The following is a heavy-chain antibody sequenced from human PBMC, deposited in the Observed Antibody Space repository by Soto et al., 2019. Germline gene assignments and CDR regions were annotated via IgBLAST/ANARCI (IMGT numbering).Heavy chain of an antibody. J-gene: IGHJ6*02. CDR3: AAESFTTIFGVVINNGMDV. CDR1: GFTFTSSA. V-gene: IGHV1-58*01. D-gene: IGHD3-3*01. CDR2: IVVGSGNT. Sequence: GASVKVSCKASGFTFTSSAVQWVRQARGQRLEWIGWIVVGSGNTNYAQKFQERVTITRDMSTSTAYMELSSLRSEDTAVYYCAAESFTTIFGVVINNGMDVWGQGTTVTVSS.